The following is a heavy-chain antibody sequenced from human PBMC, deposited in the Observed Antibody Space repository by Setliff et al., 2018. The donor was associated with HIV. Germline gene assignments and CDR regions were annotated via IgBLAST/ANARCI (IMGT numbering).Heavy chain of an antibody. CDR3: ARGRHYSSSAPFAIDY. J-gene: IGHJ4*02. CDR1: GGSFSGYY. Sequence: PSETLSLTCAVYGGSFSGYYWSWIRQPPGKGLEWIGEINHSGSSNYNPSLKSRVIISVDTSKNQFSLKLRSVTAADTAVYYCARGRHYSSSAPFAIDYWGQGTLGTVSS. D-gene: IGHD6-6*01. CDR2: INHSGSS. V-gene: IGHV4-34*01.